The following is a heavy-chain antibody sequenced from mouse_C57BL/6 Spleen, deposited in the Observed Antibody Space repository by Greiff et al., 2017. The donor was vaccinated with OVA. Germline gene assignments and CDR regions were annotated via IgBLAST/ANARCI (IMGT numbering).Heavy chain of an antibody. J-gene: IGHJ2*01. D-gene: IGHD1-1*01. CDR3: ASTLYYGSSFDY. Sequence: EVQLVESGPGLVKPSQSLSLTCSVTGYSITSGYYWNWIRQFPGNKLEWMGYISYDGSNNYNPSLKNRISITRDTSKNQFFLKLNSVTTEDTATYYCASTLYYGSSFDYWGQGTTLTVSS. CDR1: GYSITSGYY. CDR2: ISYDGSN. V-gene: IGHV3-6*01.